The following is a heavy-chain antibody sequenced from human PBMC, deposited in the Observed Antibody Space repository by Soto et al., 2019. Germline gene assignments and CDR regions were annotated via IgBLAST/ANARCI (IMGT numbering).Heavy chain of an antibody. V-gene: IGHV3-30-3*01. Sequence: QVQLVESGGGVVQPGRSLRLSCAASRFTFSSYAMHWVRQAPGKGLEWVAVISYDGSNKYYADSVKGRFTISRDNSKNTLYLQMNSLRAEDTAVYYCARDEGGYSSGWSCFDYWGQGTLVTVSS. CDR2: ISYDGSNK. CDR3: ARDEGGYSSGWSCFDY. CDR1: RFTFSSYA. D-gene: IGHD6-19*01. J-gene: IGHJ4*02.